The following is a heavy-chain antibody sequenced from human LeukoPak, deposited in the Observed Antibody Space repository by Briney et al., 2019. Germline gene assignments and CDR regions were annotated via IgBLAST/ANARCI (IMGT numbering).Heavy chain of an antibody. D-gene: IGHD1-1*01. J-gene: IGHJ4*02. CDR3: ANEESVEGY. Sequence: SGGSLRLSCAASGFTFSSYWMHWVRQAPGKGLVWVSRINTDGSSTSYADSVKGRFTISRDNAKNTLYLQMNSLRAEDTAMYYCANEESVEGYWGQGTLVTVSS. V-gene: IGHV3-74*01. CDR2: INTDGSST. CDR1: GFTFSSYW.